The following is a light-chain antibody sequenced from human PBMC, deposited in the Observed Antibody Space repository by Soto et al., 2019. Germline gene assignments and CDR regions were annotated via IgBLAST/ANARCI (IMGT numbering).Light chain of an antibody. CDR3: GTWDSSLSAGV. V-gene: IGLV4-69*01. CDR2: LNSDGSH. Sequence: QPVLTQSPSASASLGASVKLTCTLSSGHSSYAIAWHQQQPEKGPRYLMKLNSDGSHSKGDGIPDRFSGSSSGAERYLTISSLQSEDEADYYCGTWDSSLSAGVFGGGTKLTVL. J-gene: IGLJ3*02. CDR1: SGHSSYA.